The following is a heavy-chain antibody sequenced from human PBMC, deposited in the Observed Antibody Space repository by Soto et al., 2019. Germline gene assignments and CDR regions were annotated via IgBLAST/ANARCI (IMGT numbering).Heavy chain of an antibody. J-gene: IGHJ6*02. D-gene: IGHD2-8*01. CDR3: AREEVYQWFTKGCYGMDV. CDR2: INHGGAT. Sequence: WTWIRQPPGKGLEWIGEINHGGATNTNPSLKSRVTISVDTSKNQFSLKLRSVTAADTAVYYCAREEVYQWFTKGCYGMDVWGQGTTVTVSS. V-gene: IGHV4-34*01.